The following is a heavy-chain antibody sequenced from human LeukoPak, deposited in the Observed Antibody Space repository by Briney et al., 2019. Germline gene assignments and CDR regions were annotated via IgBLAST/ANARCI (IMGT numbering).Heavy chain of an antibody. D-gene: IGHD6-13*01. CDR1: GYTFTSYD. J-gene: IGHJ6*02. CDR3: ARGMNSSSWFNFYYYYGMDV. Sequence: GASVKVSCKASGYTFTSYDINWVRQATGQGLEWMGWMSPDSGNTGYAQKFQGRVTMTRNTSISTAYMELSSLRSEDTAVYYCARGMNSSSWFNFYYYYGMDVWGQGTTVTVSS. CDR2: MSPDSGNT. V-gene: IGHV1-8*01.